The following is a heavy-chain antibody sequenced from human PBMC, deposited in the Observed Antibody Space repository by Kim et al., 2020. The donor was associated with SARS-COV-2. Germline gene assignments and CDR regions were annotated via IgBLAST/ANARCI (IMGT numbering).Heavy chain of an antibody. D-gene: IGHD1-26*01. CDR2: ISSSGSTI. CDR3: AREERWELVGGMDV. CDR1: GFTFSSYE. Sequence: GGSLRLSCAASGFTFSSYEMNWVRQAPGKGLEWVSYISSSGSTIYYADSVKGRFTISRDNAKNSLYLQMNSLRAEDTAVYYCAREERWELVGGMDVWGQGTTVTVSS. V-gene: IGHV3-48*03. J-gene: IGHJ6*02.